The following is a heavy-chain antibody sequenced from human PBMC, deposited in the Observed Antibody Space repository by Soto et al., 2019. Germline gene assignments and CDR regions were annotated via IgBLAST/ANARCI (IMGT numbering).Heavy chain of an antibody. D-gene: IGHD3-16*01. CDR1: GFTITNNY. CDR2: STNKANSFIA. CDR3: TKGAYYDDVWGNYCHYYFDF. J-gene: IGHJ4*02. V-gene: IGHV3-72*01. Sequence: PGETLTLTCAASGFTITNNYIDWVRQPPGKGLEWVGRSTNKANSFIAEYAASVKGRFTISRDDSQNSLYLQMYSLKTEDTAVYYCTKGAYYDDVWGNYCHYYFDFWGQGTLVTVSS.